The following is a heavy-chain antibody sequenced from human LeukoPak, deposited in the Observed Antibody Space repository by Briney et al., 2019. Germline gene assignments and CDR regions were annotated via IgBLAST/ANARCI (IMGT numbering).Heavy chain of an antibody. V-gene: IGHV1-46*01. Sequence: ASVKVSCKASGYTFTSYYMHWVRQAPGQGLEWMGIINPSGGSTSYAQKFQGRVTMTRDTSTSTVYMELSSLRSEDTAVYYCARAYCTNGVCYTGYFQHWGQGTLVTVSS. J-gene: IGHJ1*01. D-gene: IGHD2-8*01. CDR1: GYTFTSYY. CDR3: ARAYCTNGVCYTGYFQH. CDR2: INPSGGST.